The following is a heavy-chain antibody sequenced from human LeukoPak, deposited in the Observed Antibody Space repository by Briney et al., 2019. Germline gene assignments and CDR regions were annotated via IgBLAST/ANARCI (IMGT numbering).Heavy chain of an antibody. D-gene: IGHD3-10*01. J-gene: IGHJ5*02. Sequence: GASVKVSCKASGGTFSSYAISWVRQAPGQGLEWMGWISAYNGNTNYAQKLQGRVTMTTDTSTSTAYMELRSLRSDDTAVYYCARDGVGSGTLSGFDPWGQGTLVTVSS. CDR1: GGTFSSYA. V-gene: IGHV1-18*01. CDR2: ISAYNGNT. CDR3: ARDGVGSGTLSGFDP.